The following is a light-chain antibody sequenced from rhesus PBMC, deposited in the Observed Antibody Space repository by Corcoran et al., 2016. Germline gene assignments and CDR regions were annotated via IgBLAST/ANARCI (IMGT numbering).Light chain of an antibody. Sequence: DIQMTQSPSSLSASVGDRVTITCQASQGISSWLAWYQQKPGKALKLLIYAASSLQSGVPSRFSGSGSWTEFTITISSLQPEEFATYYCQQHHSSPLTFGQGTKVEIK. CDR1: QGISSW. CDR2: AAS. V-gene: IGKV1-33*02. CDR3: QQHHSSPLT. J-gene: IGKJ1*01.